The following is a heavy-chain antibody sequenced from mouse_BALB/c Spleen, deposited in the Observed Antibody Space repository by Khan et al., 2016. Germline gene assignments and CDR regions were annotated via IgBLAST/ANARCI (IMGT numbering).Heavy chain of an antibody. CDR1: GFDFSRYW. D-gene: IGHD1-1*01. J-gene: IGHJ1*01. CDR2: INTDSSKI. CDR3: ARGYYGSLDV. Sequence: EGQLQEAGGGLVQPGGSLKLSCAASGFDFSRYWMSWVRQAPGKGLEWIGEINTDSSKIKYKPYLKDKFIISRDNAKNTLYLQMSKVRSEDTALYYCARGYYGSLDVWGAGTTVTVSS. V-gene: IGHV4-1*02.